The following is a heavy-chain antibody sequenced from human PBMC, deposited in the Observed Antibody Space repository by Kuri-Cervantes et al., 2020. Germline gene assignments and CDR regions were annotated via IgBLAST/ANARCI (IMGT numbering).Heavy chain of an antibody. D-gene: IGHD1-7*01. CDR1: GGTFSSYA. Sequence: ASVKVSCKASGGTFSSYAISWVRQAPGQGLEWMGGISAYNGNTNYAQKLQGRVTMTTDTSTSTAYMELSSLRSEDTAVYYCATDLVGNYVAFDYWGQGTLVTVSS. CDR3: ATDLVGNYVAFDY. CDR2: ISAYNGNT. J-gene: IGHJ4*02. V-gene: IGHV1-18*01.